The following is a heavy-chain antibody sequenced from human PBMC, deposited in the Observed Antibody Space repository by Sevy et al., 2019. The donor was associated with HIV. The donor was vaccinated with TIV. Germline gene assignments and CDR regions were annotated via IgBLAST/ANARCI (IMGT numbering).Heavy chain of an antibody. V-gene: IGHV3-7*01. CDR1: GFTFSSYW. Sequence: GGSLRLSCAASGFTFSSYWMSWVRQAPGKGLEWVANIKQDGSEKYYVDSVKGRFTISRDNAKNSLYLQMNSLRAEDTAVYYCARRRELLTYYYYGMDVWGQGTTVTVSS. CDR3: ARRRELLTYYYYGMDV. J-gene: IGHJ6*02. D-gene: IGHD1-26*01. CDR2: IKQDGSEK.